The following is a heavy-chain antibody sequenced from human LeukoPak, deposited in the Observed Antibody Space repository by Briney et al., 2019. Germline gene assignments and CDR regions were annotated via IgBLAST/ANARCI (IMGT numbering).Heavy chain of an antibody. J-gene: IGHJ4*02. V-gene: IGHV3-7*01. D-gene: IGHD3-16*02. CDR1: GFTFSSYW. Sequence: GGSLRLSCAASGFTFSSYWMSWVRQAPGKGLEWVANIKQDGSEKYYVDSVKGRFTIFRDNAKNSLYLQMNSLRAEDTAVYYCARDRRYYDYIWGSYRAYFDYWGQGTLVTVSS. CDR3: ARDRRYYDYIWGSYRAYFDY. CDR2: IKQDGSEK.